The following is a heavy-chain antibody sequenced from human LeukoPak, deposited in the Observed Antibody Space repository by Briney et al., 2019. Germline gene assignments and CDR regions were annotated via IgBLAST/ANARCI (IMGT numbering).Heavy chain of an antibody. CDR2: IHYSGST. Sequence: PSETLSLTCTVSGVSISSYYWSWVRQPPGRGLEWIGYIHYSGSTNYNPSLKSRVTISVDTSKNQFSLKLTSVTATDTAVYYCAREGQWLADWFDPWGQGTLVTVSS. CDR3: AREGQWLADWFDP. V-gene: IGHV4-59*01. CDR1: GVSISSYY. J-gene: IGHJ5*02. D-gene: IGHD6-19*01.